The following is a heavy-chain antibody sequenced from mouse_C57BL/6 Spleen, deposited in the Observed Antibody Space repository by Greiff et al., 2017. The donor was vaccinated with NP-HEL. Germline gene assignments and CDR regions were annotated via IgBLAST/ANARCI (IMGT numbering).Heavy chain of an antibody. CDR2: IYPGDGDT. D-gene: IGHD2-2*01. V-gene: IGHV1-82*01. CDR1: GYAFSSSW. CDR3: ARAFMVTTGDY. Sequence: VKLQESGPELVKPGASVKISCKASGYAFSSSWMNWVKQRPGKGLEWIGRIYPGDGDTNYNGKFKGKATLTADKSSSTAYMQLSSLTSEDSAVYFCARAFMVTTGDYWGQGTTLTVSS. J-gene: IGHJ2*01.